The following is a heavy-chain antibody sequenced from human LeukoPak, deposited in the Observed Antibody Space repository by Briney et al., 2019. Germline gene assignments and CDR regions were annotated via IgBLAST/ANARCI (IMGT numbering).Heavy chain of an antibody. V-gene: IGHV3-23*01. CDR1: GFTFSDFA. J-gene: IGHJ4*02. CDR2: IRGGGDST. D-gene: IGHD1-26*01. Sequence: GGSLRLSCAASGFTFSDFAMTWVRQAPGKGLEWVSAIRGGGDSTSYADSGKGRFTISRDNPKNTLYLQMSSLRAEDTAVYYCARRYGGSGAGFDYWGQGTLVTVSS. CDR3: ARRYGGSGAGFDY.